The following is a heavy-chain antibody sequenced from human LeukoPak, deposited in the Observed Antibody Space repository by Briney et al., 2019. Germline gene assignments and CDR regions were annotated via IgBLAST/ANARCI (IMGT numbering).Heavy chain of an antibody. CDR3: ARGPGPRVGATTGLNY. CDR1: GFTFSSYS. D-gene: IGHD1-26*01. J-gene: IGHJ4*02. V-gene: IGHV3-21*01. Sequence: GGSLRLSCAASGFTFSSYSMNWVRQAPGKGLEWVSSISSSSSYIYYADSVKGRFTISRDNAKNSLYLQMNSLRAEDTAVYYCARGPGPRVGATTGLNYWGQGTLVTVSS. CDR2: ISSSSSYI.